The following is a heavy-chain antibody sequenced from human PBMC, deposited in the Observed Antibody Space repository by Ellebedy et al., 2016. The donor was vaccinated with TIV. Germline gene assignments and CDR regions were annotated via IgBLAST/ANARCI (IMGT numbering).Heavy chain of an antibody. J-gene: IGHJ4*02. CDR3: ASLCDYGDVRRDY. V-gene: IGHV3-66*01. CDR1: GFTVSSNY. CDR2: IYSGGST. Sequence: GESLKISCAASGFTVSSNYMSWVRQAPGKGLERVSVIYSGGSTYYADSVKGRFTISRDNSKNTLYLQMNSLRAEDTAVYYCASLCDYGDVRRDYWGQGTLVTVSS. D-gene: IGHD4-17*01.